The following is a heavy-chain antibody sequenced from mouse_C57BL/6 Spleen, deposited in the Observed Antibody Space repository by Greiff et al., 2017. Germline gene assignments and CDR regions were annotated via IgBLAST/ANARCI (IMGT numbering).Heavy chain of an antibody. J-gene: IGHJ4*01. CDR2: IWSGGST. CDR3: ARKRDDYDGYAMDY. Sequence: VQLQQSGPGLVQPSQSLSITCTVSGFSFTSYGVHWVRQSPGKGLEWLGVIWSGGSTDYNAAFISRLSISKDNSKGQVFFKMNSLQADDTAIYYCARKRDDYDGYAMDYWGQGTSVTVSS. CDR1: GFSFTSYG. D-gene: IGHD2-4*01. V-gene: IGHV2-2*01.